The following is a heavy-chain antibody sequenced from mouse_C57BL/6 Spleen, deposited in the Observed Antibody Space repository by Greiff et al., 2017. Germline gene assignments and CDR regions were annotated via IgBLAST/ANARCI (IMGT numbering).Heavy chain of an antibody. D-gene: IGHD4-1*01. CDR2: ISSGSSTI. CDR1: GFTFSDYG. J-gene: IGHJ3*01. CDR3: ARTGTEKARFAY. Sequence: EVNVVESGGGLVKPGGSLKLSCAASGFTFSDYGMHWVRQAPEKGLEWVAYISSGSSTIYYADTVKGRFTISRDNAKNTLFLQMTSLRSEDTAMYYCARTGTEKARFAYWGQGTLVTVSA. V-gene: IGHV5-17*01.